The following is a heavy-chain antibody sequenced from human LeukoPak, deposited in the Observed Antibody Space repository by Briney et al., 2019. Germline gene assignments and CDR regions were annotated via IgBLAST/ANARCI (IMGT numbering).Heavy chain of an antibody. CDR3: ARDSADRSSGFYHYYGMDV. V-gene: IGHV4-59*01. CDR2: IYYSGST. J-gene: IGHJ6*02. Sequence: SETLSLTCTVSGGSISSYYWSWIRQPPGKGLEWIGYIYYSGSTNYSPSFKSRVTISVDTSKNQFSLKLSSVTAADTAVYYCARDSADRSSGFYHYYGMDVWGQGTTVTVSS. D-gene: IGHD3-22*01. CDR1: GGSISSYY.